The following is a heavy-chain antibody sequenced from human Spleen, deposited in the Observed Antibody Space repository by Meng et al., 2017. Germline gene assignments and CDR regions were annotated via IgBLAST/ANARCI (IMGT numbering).Heavy chain of an antibody. V-gene: IGHV4-59*01. D-gene: IGHD2/OR15-2a*01. Sequence: QVQLQESGPGLVKPSETPSLTCTVSGGSISSYYWSWIRQPPGKRLEWIGYIYRTGTTNYNPSVQSRVTISVDTSKNQFSLKLSPVTAADTAVYYCARVGQQYSKYYFDYWGQGTLVTVSS. CDR1: GGSISSYY. CDR3: ARVGQQYSKYYFDY. CDR2: IYRTGTT. J-gene: IGHJ4*02.